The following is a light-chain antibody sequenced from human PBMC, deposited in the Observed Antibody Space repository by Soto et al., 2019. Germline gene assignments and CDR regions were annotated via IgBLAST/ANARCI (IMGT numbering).Light chain of an antibody. CDR3: GTWDSRLSAVV. CDR1: SSNIGNNY. V-gene: IGLV1-51*01. J-gene: IGLJ2*01. CDR2: DIN. Sequence: QSVLTQPPSVSAAPGQKVTISCSGSSSNIGNNYVSWYQQVPGTAPKLLIYDINKRPSGIPDRFAGSRSGTSATLGITGLQTGDEADYYCGTWDSRLSAVVFGGGTKLTVL.